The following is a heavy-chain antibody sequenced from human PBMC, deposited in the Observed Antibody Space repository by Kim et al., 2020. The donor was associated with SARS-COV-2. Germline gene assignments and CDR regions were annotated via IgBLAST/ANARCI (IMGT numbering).Heavy chain of an antibody. J-gene: IGHJ5*02. CDR1: GFTFSSYA. V-gene: IGHV3-23*01. Sequence: GGSLRLSCAASGFTFSSYAMSWVRQAPGKGLEWVSAISGSGGSTYYADSVKGRFTISRDNSKNTLYLQMNSLRAEDTAVYYCAKEGSSSWYGVGGTFDPWGQGTLVTVSS. D-gene: IGHD6-13*01. CDR2: ISGSGGST. CDR3: AKEGSSSWYGVGGTFDP.